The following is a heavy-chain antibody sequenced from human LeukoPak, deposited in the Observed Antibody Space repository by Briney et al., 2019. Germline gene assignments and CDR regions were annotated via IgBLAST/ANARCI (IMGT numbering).Heavy chain of an antibody. CDR1: GYSFSSYW. Sequence: GESLKISCKGSGYSFSSYWIGWVRQMPGKGLEWMWIIYPGDSDTRYSPSFQGQVTISADKSISNAYLQWSSLKASDTAMYYCARQSEYYGSGSYWHYWGQGTLVTVSS. J-gene: IGHJ4*02. CDR3: ARQSEYYGSGSYWHY. D-gene: IGHD3-10*01. CDR2: IYPGDSDT. V-gene: IGHV5-51*01.